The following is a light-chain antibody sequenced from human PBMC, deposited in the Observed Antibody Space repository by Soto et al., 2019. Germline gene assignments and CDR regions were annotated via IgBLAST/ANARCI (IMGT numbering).Light chain of an antibody. Sequence: DIVLTQSPGTLSLSPGERATLSCRASQSVSSNYLAWYQQRPGQAPRLLIYGASTRATGIPDRFSGSASGTDFTLTISRLEPEDFAVYYCQQYGSLSWTFGQGTKVEIK. CDR3: QQYGSLSWT. V-gene: IGKV3-20*01. CDR2: GAS. J-gene: IGKJ1*01. CDR1: QSVSSNY.